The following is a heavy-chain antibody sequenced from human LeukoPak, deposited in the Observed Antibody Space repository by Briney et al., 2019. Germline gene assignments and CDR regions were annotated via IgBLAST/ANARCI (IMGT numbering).Heavy chain of an antibody. Sequence: GASVKVSCKASGYTFTGYYMHWVRQAPGQGLEWMGWINPNSGGTDYAQRFQGRVTMTRDTSISTAYMELSRLRSDDTAVYYCAGKLIAAVEDEYFQHWGQGTLVTVSS. J-gene: IGHJ1*01. V-gene: IGHV1-2*02. CDR1: GYTFTGYY. D-gene: IGHD6-13*01. CDR3: AGKLIAAVEDEYFQH. CDR2: INPNSGGT.